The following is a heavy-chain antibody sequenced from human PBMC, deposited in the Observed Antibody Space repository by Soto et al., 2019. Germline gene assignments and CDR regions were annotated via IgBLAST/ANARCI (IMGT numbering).Heavy chain of an antibody. CDR2: INPSDDTT. Sequence: QVQLVQSGAEVKKPGASVKVSCKAFGYTFTNYYIHWVRQAPGQGLEWMGIINPSDDTTSYARNCQGRVTMTRDTSTSTVYMELSSLRSDDMAVYYCAKTGCSYGVCKGDFDPWGQGTLVTVSS. J-gene: IGHJ5*02. D-gene: IGHD2-8*01. CDR3: AKTGCSYGVCKGDFDP. CDR1: GYTFTNYY. V-gene: IGHV1-46*01.